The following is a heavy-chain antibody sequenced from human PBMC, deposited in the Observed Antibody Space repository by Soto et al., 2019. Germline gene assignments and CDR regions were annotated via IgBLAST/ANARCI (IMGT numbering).Heavy chain of an antibody. V-gene: IGHV1-69*01. J-gene: IGHJ6*02. CDR1: GGTFSSYA. CDR3: ARGHLSIAAHRRYYYYGMDV. Sequence: PGPQVKVSCKASGGTFSSYAISWVRQAPGQGLEWMGGIIPIFGTANYAQKFQGRVTITAGESTSTAYMELSSLRSEDTAVYYCARGHLSIAAHRRYYYYGMDVWGQGTTVTVSS. CDR2: IIPIFGTA. D-gene: IGHD6-6*01.